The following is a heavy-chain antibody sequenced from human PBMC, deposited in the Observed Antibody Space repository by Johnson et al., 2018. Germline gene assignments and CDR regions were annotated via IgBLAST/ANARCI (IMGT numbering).Heavy chain of an antibody. CDR3: AGLITMIDRGAFDI. CDR1: GFTFSSYN. CDR2: ISSSSSYI. J-gene: IGHJ3*02. V-gene: IGHV3-21*01. D-gene: IGHD3-22*01. Sequence: VQLQESGGGLVKPGGSLRLSCAASGFTFSSYNMNWVRQAPGKGLEWVSSISSSSSYIYYADSVKGRFTISRDNAKNSLYLQMNSLRAEDTAVYYCAGLITMIDRGAFDIWGQGTMVTVSS.